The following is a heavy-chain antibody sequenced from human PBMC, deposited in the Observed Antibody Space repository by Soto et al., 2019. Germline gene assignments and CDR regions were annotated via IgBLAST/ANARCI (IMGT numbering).Heavy chain of an antibody. CDR3: ARGYGRGYSGYHLDYFDY. CDR1: GFTFSSYA. CDR2: ISSNGGST. D-gene: IGHD5-12*01. J-gene: IGHJ4*02. V-gene: IGHV3-64*02. Sequence: PGGSLRLSCAASGFTFSSYAMHWVRQAPGKGLEYVSAISSNGGSTYYADPVKGRFTISRDNSKNTLYLQMGSLRAEDMAVYYCARGYGRGYSGYHLDYFDYWGQGTLVTVSS.